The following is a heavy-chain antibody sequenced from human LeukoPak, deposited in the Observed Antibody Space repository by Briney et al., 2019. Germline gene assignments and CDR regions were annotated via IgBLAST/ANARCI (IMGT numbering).Heavy chain of an antibody. CDR3: ARTYGDHGLYYFDF. J-gene: IGHJ4*02. V-gene: IGHV3-11*01. Sequence: PGGSLRLSCRASEFTFRDYYMTWIRQSPEKGLEWVAYINRSGTSTYYADSVKGRFTISRDNVDNSLFLLMNRLRAEDTAVYYCARTYGDHGLYYFDFWGQGNLVTVSS. CDR2: INRSGTST. D-gene: IGHD4-17*01. CDR1: EFTFRDYY.